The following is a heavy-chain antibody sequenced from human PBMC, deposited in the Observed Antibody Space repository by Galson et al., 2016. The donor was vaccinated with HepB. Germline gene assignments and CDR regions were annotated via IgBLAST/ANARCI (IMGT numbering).Heavy chain of an antibody. D-gene: IGHD2-21*01. CDR2: ISAYNGHT. CDR3: AESECYLCFSPHDEH. CDR1: GYTFTSYG. V-gene: IGHV1-18*01. Sequence: SVKVSCKASGYTFTSYGISWVRQAPGQGLEWVGWISAYNGHTKYAQKLQGRVTMTTDTSTSTAYMELRSLRSDDTAVYYCAESECYLCFSPHDEHWGQGTLVTVSS. J-gene: IGHJ1*01.